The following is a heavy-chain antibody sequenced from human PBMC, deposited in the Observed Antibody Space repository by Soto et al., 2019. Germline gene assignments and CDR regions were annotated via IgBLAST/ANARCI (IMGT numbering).Heavy chain of an antibody. V-gene: IGHV4-31*03. J-gene: IGHJ5*02. CDR3: ARWWSGSRQGFDP. D-gene: IGHD3-3*01. Sequence: QVQLQESGPGLVKPSQTLSLTCTVSGGSISSGDYYWSWIRQHPGKGLEWIGYIYYSGSTYYNPSLKSGVTVSLDAXKNQFSLKLSSVTAADTAVYYCARWWSGSRQGFDPWGQGTLVTVSS. CDR2: IYYSGST. CDR1: GGSISSGDYY.